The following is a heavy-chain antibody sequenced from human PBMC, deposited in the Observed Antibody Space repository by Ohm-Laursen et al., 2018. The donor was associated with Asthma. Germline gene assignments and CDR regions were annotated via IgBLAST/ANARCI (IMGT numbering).Heavy chain of an antibody. Sequence: TLSLTCTVSGGSISSGDYYWSWIRQPPGKGLEWIGYIYYSGSTYYNPSLKSRVTISVDTSKNQFSLRLSSVTAADTAVYYCARAMGYSYGYGYWGQGTLVTVSS. CDR2: IYYSGST. V-gene: IGHV4-30-4*01. CDR1: GGSISSGDYY. CDR3: ARAMGYSYGYGY. J-gene: IGHJ4*02. D-gene: IGHD5-18*01.